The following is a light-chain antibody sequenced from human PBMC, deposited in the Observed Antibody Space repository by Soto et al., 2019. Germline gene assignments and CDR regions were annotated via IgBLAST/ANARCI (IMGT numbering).Light chain of an antibody. CDR3: SSALA. Sequence: QSVLTQPPSASGSPGQSVTISCTGTSSDVGGYNYVSWYQQHPGKAPKLMIYEVSRRPSGVPDRFSGSKSGNTASLTVSGLQTEDEADYCCSSALAFGTGTKLTVL. V-gene: IGLV2-8*01. J-gene: IGLJ1*01. CDR2: EVS. CDR1: SSDVGGYNY.